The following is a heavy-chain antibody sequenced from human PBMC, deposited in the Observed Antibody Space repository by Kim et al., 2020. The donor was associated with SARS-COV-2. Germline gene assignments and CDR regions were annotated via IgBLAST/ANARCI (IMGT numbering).Heavy chain of an antibody. D-gene: IGHD3-10*01. Sequence: SETLSLTCTVSGGSISSYYWSWIRQPPGKGLEWIGYIHYTGSTNYNPSVKSRVTISADTSNHQFSLKLSSVTAADTAVYYCAGSRGRGFDSWGQGTLVTVSS. V-gene: IGHV4-59*08. J-gene: IGHJ5*01. CDR3: AGSRGRGFDS. CDR1: GGSISSYY. CDR2: IHYTGST.